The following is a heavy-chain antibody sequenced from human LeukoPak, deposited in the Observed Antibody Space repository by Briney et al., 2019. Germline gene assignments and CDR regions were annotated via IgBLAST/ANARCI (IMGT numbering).Heavy chain of an antibody. Sequence: SETLSLTCTVSGGSISSYYWSWIRQPPGKGLEWIRYIYYSGSTNYNPSLKSRVTISVDTSKNQSSLKLSSVTAADTAVYYCARLTANWGSRYYYYGMDVWGKGTTVTVSS. V-gene: IGHV4-59*01. CDR3: ARLTANWGSRYYYYGMDV. CDR2: IYYSGST. J-gene: IGHJ6*04. CDR1: GGSISSYY. D-gene: IGHD7-27*01.